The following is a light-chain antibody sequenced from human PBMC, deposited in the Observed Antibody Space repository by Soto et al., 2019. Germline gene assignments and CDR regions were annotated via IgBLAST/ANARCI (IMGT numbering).Light chain of an antibody. CDR1: QGISNY. CDR3: QKYNSAPPET. CDR2: AAS. J-gene: IGKJ1*01. Sequence: DIQMTPSPSSLSASVGDRVTITCRASQGISNYLAWYQQKPGKVPKLLIYAASTLQSGVPSRFSGSGSGTDFTLTISSLQPEDVATYYCQKYNSAPPETFGQGTKVEIK. V-gene: IGKV1-27*01.